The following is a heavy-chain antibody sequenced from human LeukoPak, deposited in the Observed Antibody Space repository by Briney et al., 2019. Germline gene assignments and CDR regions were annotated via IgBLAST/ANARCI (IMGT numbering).Heavy chain of an antibody. Sequence: PGGSLRLSCAASGFTVSSNYMSWVRQAPGKGLEWVSAIYTGGSTYYADSVKGRFTISRDNSKNTLYLQMNSLRAEDSAVYYCAKGLQVQEYYDFWCGTPDHWGQGTLVTVSS. V-gene: IGHV3-53*01. D-gene: IGHD3-3*01. CDR3: AKGLQVQEYYDFWCGTPDH. CDR2: IYTGGST. J-gene: IGHJ4*02. CDR1: GFTVSSNY.